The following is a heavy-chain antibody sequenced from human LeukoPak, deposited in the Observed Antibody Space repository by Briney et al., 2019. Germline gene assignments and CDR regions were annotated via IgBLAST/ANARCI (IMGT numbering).Heavy chain of an antibody. D-gene: IGHD6-13*01. CDR2: ISYDGSNK. J-gene: IGHJ4*02. CDR1: GFTFSSYA. Sequence: GGSLRLSCAASGFTFSSYAMHWVRQAPGKGLEWVAVISYDGSNKYYADSVKGRFTISRDNSKSTLYLQMNSLRAEDTAVYYCARDQQQLSPCFDYWGQGTLVTVSS. CDR3: ARDQQQLSPCFDY. V-gene: IGHV3-30-3*01.